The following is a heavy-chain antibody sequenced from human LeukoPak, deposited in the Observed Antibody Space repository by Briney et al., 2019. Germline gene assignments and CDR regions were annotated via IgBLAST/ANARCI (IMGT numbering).Heavy chain of an antibody. CDR1: GYTFTGYY. CDR3: ARGYSINAFDI. CDR2: INPNGGDT. V-gene: IGHV1-2*02. D-gene: IGHD5-12*01. Sequence: ASVKVSCKASGYTFTGYYMHWVRQAPGQGLEWMGWINPNGGDTNYTQKFQGRVTMTRDTSISTAYMELSRLRSDDTAMYYCARGYSINAFDIWGQGTMVTVSS. J-gene: IGHJ3*02.